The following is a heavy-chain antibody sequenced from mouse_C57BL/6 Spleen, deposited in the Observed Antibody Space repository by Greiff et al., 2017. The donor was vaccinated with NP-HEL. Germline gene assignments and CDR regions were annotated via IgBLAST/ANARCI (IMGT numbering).Heavy chain of an antibody. CDR2: ISNGGGST. J-gene: IGHJ4*01. CDR1: GFTFSDYY. Sequence: EVQLQESGGGLVQPGGSLKLSCAASGFTFSDYYMYWVRQTPEKRLEWVAYISNGGGSTYYPDTVKGRFTISRDNAKNTLYLQMSRLKSEDTAMYYCARARGDYWGQGTSVTVSS. CDR3: ARARGDY. V-gene: IGHV5-12*01.